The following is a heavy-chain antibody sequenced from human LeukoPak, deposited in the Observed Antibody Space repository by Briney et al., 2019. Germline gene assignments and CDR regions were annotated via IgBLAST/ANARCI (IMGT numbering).Heavy chain of an antibody. V-gene: IGHV3-33*01. Sequence: GGSLRLSCAASGFTFSSDGMHWVRQAPGKGLEWVAIVWYDGSNDNYADSVKGRFNISRDNSKNTLYLQMTSLRPEDTAVYYCARALWPYYFDYWGQGTLVTVSS. CDR2: VWYDGSND. CDR1: GFTFSSDG. CDR3: ARALWPYYFDY. D-gene: IGHD3-16*01. J-gene: IGHJ4*02.